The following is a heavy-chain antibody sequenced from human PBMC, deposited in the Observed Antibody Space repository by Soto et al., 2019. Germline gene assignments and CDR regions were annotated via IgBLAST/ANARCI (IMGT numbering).Heavy chain of an antibody. V-gene: IGHV3-53*01. CDR3: ASNYYYYGMDV. CDR2: IYSGGIT. Sequence: GGSLRLSCAASGFTVSSNYMSWVRQAPGKGLEWVSVIYSGGITYYADSVKGRFTISRDNSKNTLYLQMNSLGAEDTAVYYCASNYYYYGMDVWGQGTTVTVSS. J-gene: IGHJ6*02. CDR1: GFTVSSNY.